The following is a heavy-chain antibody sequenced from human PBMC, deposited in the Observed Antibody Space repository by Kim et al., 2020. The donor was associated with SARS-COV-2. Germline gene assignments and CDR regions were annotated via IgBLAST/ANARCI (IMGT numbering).Heavy chain of an antibody. D-gene: IGHD6-13*01. V-gene: IGHV3-21*01. CDR1: GFTFSSYS. CDR2: ISSSSSYI. Sequence: GWSLRLSRAASGFTFSSYSMNWVRQAPGKGLEWVSSISSSSSYIYYADSVKGRFTISRDNAKNSLYLQMNSLRAEDTAVYYCARESSSWSYYYYYGMDVWGQGTTVTVSS. CDR3: ARESSSWSYYYYYGMDV. J-gene: IGHJ6*02.